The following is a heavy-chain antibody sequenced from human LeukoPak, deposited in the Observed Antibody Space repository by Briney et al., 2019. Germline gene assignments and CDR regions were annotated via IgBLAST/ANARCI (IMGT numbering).Heavy chain of an antibody. V-gene: IGHV1-18*01. CDR2: ISGYNGNT. CDR3: ARDRRYYGSGSYYGDNWFDP. Sequence: GASVKVSCKASGYTFSSYGISWVRQGPGQGLELMGWISGYNGNTNYAQKVQGRVTMTTDTSTSTAYMELRSLRSDDTAVYYCARDRRYYGSGSYYGDNWFDPWGQGTLVTVSS. D-gene: IGHD3-10*01. J-gene: IGHJ5*02. CDR1: GYTFSSYG.